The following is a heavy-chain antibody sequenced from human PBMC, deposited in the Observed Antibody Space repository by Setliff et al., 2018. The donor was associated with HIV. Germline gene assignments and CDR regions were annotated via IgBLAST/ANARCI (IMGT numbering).Heavy chain of an antibody. V-gene: IGHV1-2*02. D-gene: IGHD5-12*01. CDR2: INPNSGGT. J-gene: IGHJ6*02. Sequence: ASVKVSCKASGYSFTDYYMHWVRQAPGQGLEWMGWINPNSGGTNYAQKFQGRVTMTRDTSISTAYMELSRLKSDDTALYYCARGRVPTSISPMDVWGQGTTVTVSS. CDR1: GYSFTDYY. CDR3: ARGRVPTSISPMDV.